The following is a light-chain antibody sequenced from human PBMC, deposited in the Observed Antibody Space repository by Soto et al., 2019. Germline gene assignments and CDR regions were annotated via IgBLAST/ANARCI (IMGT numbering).Light chain of an antibody. Sequence: IQLTQTPSSLSASVGDRVTITCRASQGISSFLAWYQQKPGKAPKLLIYAASSLQSGVPSRFSGSGFGTDLTITITSLQPEDCETYDCQQVESYPSTFGGGTKVDIK. CDR2: AAS. J-gene: IGKJ4*01. CDR3: QQVESYPST. CDR1: QGISSF. V-gene: IGKV1-9*01.